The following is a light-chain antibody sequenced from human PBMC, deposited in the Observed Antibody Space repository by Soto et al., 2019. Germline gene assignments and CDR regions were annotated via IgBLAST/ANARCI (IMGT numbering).Light chain of an antibody. V-gene: IGLV7-46*01. CDR3: LLTYPGVRV. CDR1: TGAVTSGHL. Sequence: QAVVTQEPSLTVSPGDTVTLTCGSSTGAVTSGHLPSWLQQKPGQAPKTLIYATSNTHSWTPARFSGSLLGGKAALTLSGAQPEDEAEYYCLLTYPGVRVFGTGTKVTVL. J-gene: IGLJ1*01. CDR2: ATS.